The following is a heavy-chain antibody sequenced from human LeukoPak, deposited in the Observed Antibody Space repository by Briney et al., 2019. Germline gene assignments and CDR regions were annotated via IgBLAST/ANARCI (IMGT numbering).Heavy chain of an antibody. CDR1: GFTFSVAA. J-gene: IGHJ4*02. CDR2: IYYSGST. CDR3: ARGYSYGDY. V-gene: IGHV4-59*11. Sequence: GSLRLSCAASGFTFSVAAMTWVRQAPGKGLEWIGYIYYSGSTNYNPSLKSRVTISVDTSKNQFSLKLSSVTAADTAVYYCARGYSYGDYWGQGTLVTVSS. D-gene: IGHD5-18*01.